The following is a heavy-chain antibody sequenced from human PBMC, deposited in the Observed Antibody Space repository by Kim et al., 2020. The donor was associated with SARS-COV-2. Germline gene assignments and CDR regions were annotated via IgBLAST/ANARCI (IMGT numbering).Heavy chain of an antibody. J-gene: IGHJ4*02. CDR2: FTGDGLT. CDR1: GFTFSNYG. V-gene: IGHV3-23*01. D-gene: IGHD3-10*01. CDR3: GDYHGAGGHFSY. Sequence: GGSLRLSCAASGFTFSNYGMTWVRQTPGKGLEWVSSFTGDGLTHYADSVKGRFTISRDNSKNMLHLQMNSLRTEDTAAYYSGDYHGAGGHFSYWGQGTLV.